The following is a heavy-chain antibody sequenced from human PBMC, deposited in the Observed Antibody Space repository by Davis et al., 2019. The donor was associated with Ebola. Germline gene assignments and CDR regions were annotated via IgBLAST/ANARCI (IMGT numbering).Heavy chain of an antibody. J-gene: IGHJ4*02. V-gene: IGHV5-10-1*01. Sequence: GESLKISCKGSGYSFTSYWISWVRQMPGKGLEWMGRIDPSDSYTNYSPSFQGHVTISADKSISTAYLQWSSLKASDTAMYYCARLPGYDFWSGYYGYFDYWGQGTLVTVSS. CDR2: IDPSDSYT. CDR3: ARLPGYDFWSGYYGYFDY. CDR1: GYSFTSYW. D-gene: IGHD3-3*01.